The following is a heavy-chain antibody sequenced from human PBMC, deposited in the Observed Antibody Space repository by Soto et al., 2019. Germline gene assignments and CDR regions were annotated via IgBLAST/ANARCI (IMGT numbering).Heavy chain of an antibody. CDR2: IYYSGTT. D-gene: IGHD3-10*01. CDR3: ARESYYGSGATVVAY. Sequence: QVQLQESGPGLVRPSETLSLTCTVSGGSISGYYWSWIRQPPGKGLEWIGYIYYSGTTSYNPSLNSRVTMSVDTSKNQFSLKVNSVPAADTVVYYCARESYYGSGATVVAYWGQGTLVTVSS. CDR1: GGSISGYY. V-gene: IGHV4-59*01. J-gene: IGHJ4*02.